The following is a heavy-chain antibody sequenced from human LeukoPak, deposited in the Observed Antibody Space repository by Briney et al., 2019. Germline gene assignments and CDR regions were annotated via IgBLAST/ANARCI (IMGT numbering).Heavy chain of an antibody. Sequence: GASVKVSCTVSGHTLTELSMHWGRQAPRKGLEGRGGFDPEDGETIYAQKFQGRVTMTEDTSTDTAYMELSSLRSEDTAVYYCATGGLVTGFLHWGEGTLVTVSS. CDR3: ATGGLVTGFLH. CDR2: FDPEDGET. D-gene: IGHD2-21*02. CDR1: GHTLTELS. J-gene: IGHJ4*02. V-gene: IGHV1-24*01.